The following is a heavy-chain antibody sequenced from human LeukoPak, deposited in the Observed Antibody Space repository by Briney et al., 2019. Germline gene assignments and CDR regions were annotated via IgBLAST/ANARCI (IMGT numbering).Heavy chain of an antibody. CDR2: ISSSSSYI. J-gene: IGHJ4*02. CDR3: AREVGEWLVIDY. V-gene: IGHV3-21*04. CDR1: GFTFSSYS. Sequence: GGSLRLSCAASGFTFSSYSMNWVRQAPGKGLEWVSSISSSSSYIYYADSVKGRFTISRDNAKNSLYLQMNSLRAEDTAVYYCAREVGEWLVIDYWGQGTLVTVSS. D-gene: IGHD6-19*01.